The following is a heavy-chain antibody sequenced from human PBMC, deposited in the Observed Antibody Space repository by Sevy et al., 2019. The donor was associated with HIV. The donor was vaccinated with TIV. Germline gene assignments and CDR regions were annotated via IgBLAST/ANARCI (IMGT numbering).Heavy chain of an antibody. CDR2: TYYRSKWYN. CDR3: ARAITMVRGAPYYYYGMDV. D-gene: IGHD3-10*01. Sequence: SQTLSLTCAISGDSVSSNSAAWNWIRQSPSRGLEWLGRTYYRSKWYNDYAVSVKSRLTINPDTSKNQCSLQLNTVTPEDTAVYYCARAITMVRGAPYYYYGMDVWGQGTTVTVSS. J-gene: IGHJ6*02. CDR1: GDSVSSNSAA. V-gene: IGHV6-1*01.